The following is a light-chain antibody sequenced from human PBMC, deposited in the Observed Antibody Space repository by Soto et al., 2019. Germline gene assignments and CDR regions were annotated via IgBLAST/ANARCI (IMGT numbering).Light chain of an antibody. Sequence: QSALTQPASVSGSPGQSITISCTGTSSDVGGYNYVSWYQQYPGKAPKVMIYDVSNRPSGVSNRFSGSKSGNTASLTISGLQAEDEADYYCSSYTSSSTLVVFGGGTKLTV. CDR2: DVS. J-gene: IGLJ2*01. V-gene: IGLV2-14*01. CDR3: SSYTSSSTLVV. CDR1: SSDVGGYNY.